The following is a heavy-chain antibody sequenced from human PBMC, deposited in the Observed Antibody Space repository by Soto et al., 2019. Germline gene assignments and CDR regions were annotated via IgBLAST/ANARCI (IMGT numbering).Heavy chain of an antibody. CDR3: ARGSSGYYGGFFDY. V-gene: IGHV4-59*01. D-gene: IGHD3-22*01. Sequence: SETLSLTCTVSGGSLSSYYWSWIRQPPGKGLEWIGYIYYSGSTNYNPSLKSRVTISVDTSKNQFSLKLSSVTAADTAVYYCARGSSGYYGGFFDYWGQGALVTVSS. J-gene: IGHJ4*02. CDR1: GGSLSSYY. CDR2: IYYSGST.